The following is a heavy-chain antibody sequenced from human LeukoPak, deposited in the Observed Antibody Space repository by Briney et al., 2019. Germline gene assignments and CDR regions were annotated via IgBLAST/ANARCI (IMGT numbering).Heavy chain of an antibody. CDR1: GGSIRSYY. CDR2: IYSSGST. V-gene: IGHV4-59*01. J-gene: IGHJ3*02. Sequence: PSETLSLTCTVSGGSIRSYYWSWIRQPPGKGLEWIGYIYSSGSTNYNPSLKSRVTISVDTSKNQFSLKLSSVTAADTAVYYCARVGRSGAFDIWGQGTMVTVSS. CDR3: ARVGRSGAFDI. D-gene: IGHD3-10*01.